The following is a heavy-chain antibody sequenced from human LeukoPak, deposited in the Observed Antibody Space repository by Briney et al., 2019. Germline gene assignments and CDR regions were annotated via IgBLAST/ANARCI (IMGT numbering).Heavy chain of an antibody. D-gene: IGHD2-15*01. CDR3: ARQKYGCSGGSCYWGWFDP. CDR1: GGSISSGDYY. Sequence: KPSQTLSLTCTVSGGSISSGDYYWSWIRQPPGKGLEWIGYIYYSGSTNYNPSLKSRVTISVDTSKNQFSLKLSSVTAADTAVYYCARQKYGCSGGSCYWGWFDPGAREPWSPSPQ. CDR2: IYYSGST. J-gene: IGHJ5*02. V-gene: IGHV4-30-4*01.